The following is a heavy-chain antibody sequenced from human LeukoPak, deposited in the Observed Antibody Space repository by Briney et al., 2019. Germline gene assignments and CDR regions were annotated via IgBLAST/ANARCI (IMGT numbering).Heavy chain of an antibody. CDR1: GFTSSNYA. Sequence: SSGFTSSNYAMNWVRQAPGKGLEWVSYITTRSSTIYYADSVKGRFTISRDNAKNSLYLQMHSLRAEDTAGYYCARVQTAAGDYWGQGTMVTVCS. D-gene: IGHD6-13*01. CDR2: ITTRSSTI. CDR3: ARVQTAAGDY. J-gene: IGHJ4*02. V-gene: IGHV3-48*01.